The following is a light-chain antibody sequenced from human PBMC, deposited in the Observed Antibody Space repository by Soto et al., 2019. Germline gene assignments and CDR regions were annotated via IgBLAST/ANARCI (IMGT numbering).Light chain of an antibody. V-gene: IGKV1-5*03. J-gene: IGKJ1*01. Sequence: DIQMIQSPSTLSASVGDRFTITCLAIQTISTWLAWYEQKSGKAPKVLIYKASSLQIGVPSRFRGSGSGTEFTLTISSLQPDDSEPYYCQQYNSYSPTFGQGTKVDIK. CDR3: QQYNSYSPT. CDR1: QTISTW. CDR2: KAS.